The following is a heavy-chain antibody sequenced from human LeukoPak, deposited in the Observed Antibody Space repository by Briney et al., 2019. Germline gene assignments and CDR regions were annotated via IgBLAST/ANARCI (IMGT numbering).Heavy chain of an antibody. V-gene: IGHV3-21*01. J-gene: IGHJ4*02. Sequence: GGSLRLSCEASGSTQNAMGWVRQAPGKGLEWVASISRSGGNSHYADSVKGRFTISRDNAKNSLYLQMNSLRAEDTAVYYCAREAPGGSYYNYWGQGALVTVSS. CDR1: GSTQNA. CDR3: AREAPGGSYYNY. CDR2: ISRSGGNS. D-gene: IGHD3-10*01.